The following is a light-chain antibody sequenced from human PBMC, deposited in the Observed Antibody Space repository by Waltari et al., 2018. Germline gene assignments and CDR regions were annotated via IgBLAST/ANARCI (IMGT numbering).Light chain of an antibody. CDR3: GAWDDSLGARYV. V-gene: IGLV1-51*01. CDR1: SSNIGTNY. J-gene: IGLJ1*01. Sequence: QSVLKQPPSVSAAPGQKVTISCSGSSSNIGTNYVAWYQQFSGTVPKLLIYDNTERPSGISDRFSGSKSGTSATLAITGLQIGDEADYYCGAWDDSLGARYVFGTGTKVTVL. CDR2: DNT.